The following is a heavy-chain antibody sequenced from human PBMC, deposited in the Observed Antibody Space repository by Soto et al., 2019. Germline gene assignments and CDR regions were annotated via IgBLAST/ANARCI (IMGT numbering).Heavy chain of an antibody. Sequence: QVQLVESGGGVVHPGRSLRLSCAASGFTFSDYGMHWVRQAPGKGLEWVADIWFDGSNHNYADSVKGRFTISRDNSKNTLYLQMNSLGAEDTAVYYCARDRTHGSGNYNLPLEWWGQGTLVAVSS. J-gene: IGHJ1*01. V-gene: IGHV3-33*01. CDR2: IWFDGSNH. CDR1: GFTFSDYG. CDR3: ARDRTHGSGNYNLPLEW. D-gene: IGHD3-10*01.